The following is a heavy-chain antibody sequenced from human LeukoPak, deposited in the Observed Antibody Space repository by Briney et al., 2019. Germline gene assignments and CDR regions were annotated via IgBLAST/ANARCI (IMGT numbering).Heavy chain of an antibody. CDR1: GFTFSSYA. CDR3: AKDGAVTPYYYYYMDV. V-gene: IGHV3-23*01. J-gene: IGHJ6*03. CDR2: ISGSGGST. Sequence: GGSLRLSCAASGFTFSSYAMSWVRQAPGQGLEWVSAISGSGGSTYYADSVKGRFTISRDNSKNTLYLQMNSLRAEDTAVYYCAKDGAVTPYYYYYMDVWGKGTTVTVSS. D-gene: IGHD4-11*01.